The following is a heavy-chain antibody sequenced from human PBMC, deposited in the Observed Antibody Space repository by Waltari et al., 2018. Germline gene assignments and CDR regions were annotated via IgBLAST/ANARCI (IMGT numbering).Heavy chain of an antibody. CDR1: GFTVSSNY. J-gene: IGHJ6*03. V-gene: IGHV3-53*04. CDR3: ARDQREKGYYYMDV. CDR2: IYSGSST. D-gene: IGHD1-26*01. Sequence: EVQLVESGGGLVQPGGSLRLSCAASGFTVSSNYMSWVRQAPGKGLEWVSVIYSGSSTYYADSVKGRFTISRHNSKNTLYLQMNSLRAEDTAVYYCARDQREKGYYYMDVWGKGTTVTISS.